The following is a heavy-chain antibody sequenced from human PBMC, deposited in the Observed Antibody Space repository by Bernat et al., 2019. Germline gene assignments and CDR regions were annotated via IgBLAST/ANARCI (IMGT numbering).Heavy chain of an antibody. CDR1: GGSVSSGSHY. CDR2: IYYSVST. V-gene: IGHV4-61*01. Sequence: QVQLQESGPGLVKPSGTLSLTCTVSGGSVSSGSHYWSWIRQPPGKGLEWIGYIYYSVSTNYNPSLKSRVTISVDTSKNQFSLNLNSVTAADTAVYYCVREPQIAAVYGLDVWGQGTTVTVSS. CDR3: VREPQIAAVYGLDV. D-gene: IGHD6-13*01. J-gene: IGHJ6*02.